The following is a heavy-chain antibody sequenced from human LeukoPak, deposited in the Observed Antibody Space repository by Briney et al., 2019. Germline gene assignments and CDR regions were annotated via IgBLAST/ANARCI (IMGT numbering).Heavy chain of an antibody. CDR2: IYYDGST. CDR1: GGSISSYY. J-gene: IGHJ5*02. Sequence: SETLSLTCSVSGGSISSYYWNWIRQSPGKGLEWIGYIYYDGSTNYNPSLKSRVTISVDTSKNQFSLKLSSVIAADTAVYYCARAPGRTADYYDSSGPRWFDPWGQGTLVTVSS. CDR3: ARAPGRTADYYDSSGPRWFDP. V-gene: IGHV4-59*12. D-gene: IGHD3-22*01.